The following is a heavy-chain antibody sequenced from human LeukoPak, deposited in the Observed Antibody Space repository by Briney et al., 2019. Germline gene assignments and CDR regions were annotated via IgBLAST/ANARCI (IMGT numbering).Heavy chain of an antibody. V-gene: IGHV4-59*08. J-gene: IGHJ4*02. CDR1: GGSISTYY. CDR2: VYYSGAT. CDR3: ARRVAVTGIYCFDH. Sequence: PSETLSLTCTVSGGSISTYYWSWIRQPPGKGLEWIGYVYYSGATNYNPSLKSRVTISLDTSKNQFSLRLTSVTAADTAVYYCARRVAVTGIYCFDHWGQGTPVTASS. D-gene: IGHD6-19*01.